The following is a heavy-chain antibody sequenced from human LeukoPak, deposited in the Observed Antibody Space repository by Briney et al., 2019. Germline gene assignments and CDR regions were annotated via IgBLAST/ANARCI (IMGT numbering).Heavy chain of an antibody. Sequence: PSETLSLTCTVSGGSISSYYWSWIRQPPGKGLEWIGYIYYSGSTNYNPSLKSRVTISVDTSKNQFSLKLSSVTAADTAVYYCARDSGSFYYYYGMDVWGQGTTATVSS. CDR1: GGSISSYY. V-gene: IGHV4-59*01. J-gene: IGHJ6*02. CDR2: IYYSGST. CDR3: ARDSGSFYYYYGMDV. D-gene: IGHD1-26*01.